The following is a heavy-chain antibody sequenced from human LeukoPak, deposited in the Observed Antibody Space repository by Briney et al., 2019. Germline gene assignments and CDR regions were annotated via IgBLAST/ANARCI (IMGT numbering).Heavy chain of an antibody. J-gene: IGHJ4*02. V-gene: IGHV3-23*01. Sequence: PGGSLRLSCAASGFTFINYAMTWVRQAPGKGLEWVSAISGSGGSTYYADSVKGRFTICRDNSKNPLYLQMNSLRAEDTAVYYCAKSTQLRGGIATDFDSWGQGTLVTVSS. D-gene: IGHD3-16*02. CDR3: AKSTQLRGGIATDFDS. CDR2: ISGSGGST. CDR1: GFTFINYA.